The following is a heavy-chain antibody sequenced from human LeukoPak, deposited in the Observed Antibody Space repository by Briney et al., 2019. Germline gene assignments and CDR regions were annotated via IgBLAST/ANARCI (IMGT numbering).Heavy chain of an antibody. J-gene: IGHJ4*02. V-gene: IGHV3-21*01. CDR3: ARDIKDSSGYFDY. CDR2: ISSSSSYI. Sequence: GGSLRLSCAASGFTFSSYSMNWVRQAPGKGLEWVSSISSSSSYIYYADSVKGRFTISRDNAKNSLYLQMNSLRAEDTAVYYCARDIKDSSGYFDYWGQGTLVTVSS. CDR1: GFTFSSYS. D-gene: IGHD3-22*01.